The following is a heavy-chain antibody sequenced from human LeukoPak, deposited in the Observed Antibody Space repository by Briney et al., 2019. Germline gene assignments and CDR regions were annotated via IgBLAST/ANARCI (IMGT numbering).Heavy chain of an antibody. Sequence: RPSETLSLTCTVSGGSISSYYWSWIRQPPGKGLEWIGYIYYSGSTNYNPSLKSRVTISVDTSKNQFSLKLSSVTAADTAVYYCARSHLPGDPAFDIWGQGTMVTVSS. CDR1: GGSISSYY. D-gene: IGHD3-3*02. J-gene: IGHJ3*02. CDR2: IYYSGST. CDR3: ARSHLPGDPAFDI. V-gene: IGHV4-59*08.